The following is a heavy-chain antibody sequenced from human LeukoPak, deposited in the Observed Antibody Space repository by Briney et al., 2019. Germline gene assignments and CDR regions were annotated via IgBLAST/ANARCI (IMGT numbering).Heavy chain of an antibody. J-gene: IGHJ4*02. CDR1: GFTVSSNY. CDR2: IYSGGST. Sequence: GGSLRLSCAASGFTVSSNYMSWVRQAPGKGLEWVSVIYSGGSTYYADSVKGRFTISRDNSKNTLYLQMNSLRAADTAVYYCARSGIAADYGDYWGQGTLVTVSS. V-gene: IGHV3-53*01. D-gene: IGHD6-13*01. CDR3: ARSGIAADYGDY.